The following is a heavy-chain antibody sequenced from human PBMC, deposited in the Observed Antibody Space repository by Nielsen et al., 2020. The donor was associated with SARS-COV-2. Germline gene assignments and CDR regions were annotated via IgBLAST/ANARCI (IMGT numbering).Heavy chain of an antibody. CDR1: GGSFSGYY. D-gene: IGHD5-18*01. V-gene: IGHV4-34*01. J-gene: IGHJ5*02. Sequence: SETLPLTCAVYGGSFSGYYWSWIRQPPGKGLEWIGEINHSGSTNYNPSLKSRVTISVDTSKNQFSLKLSSVTAADTAVYYCAREDVDTAMVLSWGQGTLVTVSS. CDR2: INHSGST. CDR3: AREDVDTAMVLS.